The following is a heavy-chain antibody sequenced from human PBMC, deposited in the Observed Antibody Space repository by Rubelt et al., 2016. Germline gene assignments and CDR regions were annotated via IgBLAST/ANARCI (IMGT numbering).Heavy chain of an antibody. CDR1: GGPFSGYY. CDR2: INHRGEP. CDR3: ARYVVVTRPFDY. V-gene: IGHV4-34*01. D-gene: IGHD2-21*01. J-gene: IGHJ4*02. Sequence: QVQLQQWGAGLLKPSETLSLSRAVYGGPFSGYYWSWVRQSPGKGLEWIGDINHRGEPNSHPSLQSRDIISVDTSKNQFSLTLNSVTAADTAVYYCARYVVVTRPFDYWGQGTLVTVSS.